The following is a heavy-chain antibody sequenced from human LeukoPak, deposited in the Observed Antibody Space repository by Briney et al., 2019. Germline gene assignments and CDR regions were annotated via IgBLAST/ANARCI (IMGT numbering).Heavy chain of an antibody. CDR2: IYYSGST. J-gene: IGHJ3*02. CDR1: GGSISSYY. CDR3: ARDRGKGAFDI. Sequence: PSETLSLTCTVSGGSISSYYWSWIRQPPGKGLEWIGYIYYSGSTNYNPSLKSRVTISVDTSKNQFSLKLSSVTAADTAVYYCARDRGKGAFDIWGQGTMVTVSS. D-gene: IGHD1-26*01. V-gene: IGHV4-59*01.